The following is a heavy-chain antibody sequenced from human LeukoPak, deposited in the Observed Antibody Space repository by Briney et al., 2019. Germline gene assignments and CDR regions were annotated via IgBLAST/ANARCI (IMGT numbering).Heavy chain of an antibody. D-gene: IGHD3-22*01. CDR3: ARFIRGGLQGYYDSSGYPSGFDY. CDR1: GGSISSYY. CDR2: IYYSGST. J-gene: IGHJ4*02. V-gene: IGHV4-59*01. Sequence: PSETLSLTCTVSGGSISSYYWSWIRQPPGKGLEWIGYIYYSGSTNYNPSLKSRVTISVDTSKNQFSLKLSSVTAADTAVYYCARFIRGGLQGYYDSSGYPSGFDYWGQGTLVTVSS.